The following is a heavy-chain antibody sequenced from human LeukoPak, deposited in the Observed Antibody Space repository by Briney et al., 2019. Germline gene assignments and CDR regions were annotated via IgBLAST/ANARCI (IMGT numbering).Heavy chain of an antibody. J-gene: IGHJ4*02. CDR1: GGSISSGSYY. D-gene: IGHD5-18*01. CDR3: ARSGYSYGYYFDY. CDR2: IYTGGST. Sequence: SETLSLTCTVSGGSISSGSYYWSWIRQPAGKGLEWIGRIYTGGSTNYNPSLKSRVTISVDTSKNQFSLKLSSVTAADTAVYYCARSGYSYGYYFDYWGQGTLVTVSS. V-gene: IGHV4-61*02.